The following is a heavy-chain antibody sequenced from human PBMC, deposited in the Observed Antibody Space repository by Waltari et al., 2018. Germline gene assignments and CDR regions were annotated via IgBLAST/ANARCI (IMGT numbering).Heavy chain of an antibody. V-gene: IGHV3-66*02. Sequence: DVQLVESGGNLVHPGGSLRLSCAASGFSVSTTHMSWVRQAPGKGLDWVSIIYPAGSTYNADSVMGRFTISRDVSQNTVNLQMNNLRPEDTAVYYCARARDEDTAMVFFDHWGQGTLVSVSS. CDR2: IYPAGST. CDR1: GFSVSTTH. D-gene: IGHD5-18*01. J-gene: IGHJ4*02. CDR3: ARARDEDTAMVFFDH.